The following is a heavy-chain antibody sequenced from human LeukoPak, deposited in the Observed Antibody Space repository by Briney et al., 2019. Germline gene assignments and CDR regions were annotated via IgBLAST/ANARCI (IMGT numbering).Heavy chain of an antibody. D-gene: IGHD3-3*02. J-gene: IGHJ6*03. V-gene: IGHV3-23*01. CDR1: GFTFSSYA. CDR3: AKAPIFGVALLSNYYMDV. CDR2: ISGSGGST. Sequence: GGSLRLSCAASGFTFSSYAMSWVRQAPGKGLEWVSAISGSGGSTYYADSVKGRFTISRDNSKNTLYLQMNSLRAEDTAVYYCAKAPIFGVALLSNYYMDVWGKGTTVTVSS.